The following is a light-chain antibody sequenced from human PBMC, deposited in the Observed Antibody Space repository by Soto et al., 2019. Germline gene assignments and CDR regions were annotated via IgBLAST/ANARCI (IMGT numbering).Light chain of an antibody. V-gene: IGLV1-40*01. CDR2: NNN. CDR3: QSYDISRSGYV. Sequence: QAVVTQPPSVSGAPGQRVTISCTGSSSNIGAGYDVHWYQQLPGTAPKLLIYNNNNRPSGVPDRFSGSKSGTSASLAITGLQAEDEADYYCQSYDISRSGYVFGTGTKLTVL. J-gene: IGLJ1*01. CDR1: SSNIGAGYD.